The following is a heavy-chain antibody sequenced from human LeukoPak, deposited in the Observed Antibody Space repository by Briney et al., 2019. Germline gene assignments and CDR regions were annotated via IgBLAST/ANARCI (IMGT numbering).Heavy chain of an antibody. CDR3: ARTGSGSYYSQANYYYGMDV. V-gene: IGHV1-2*02. CDR2: INPNSGGT. CDR1: GYTFTGYY. D-gene: IGHD3-10*01. J-gene: IGHJ6*02. Sequence: ASVKVSCKASGYTFTGYYMHWVRQAPGQGLEWMGWINPNSGGTNYAQKFQGRVTITRDTSISTAYMELSRLRSDDTAVYYCARTGSGSYYSQANYYYGMDVWGQGTTVTVSS.